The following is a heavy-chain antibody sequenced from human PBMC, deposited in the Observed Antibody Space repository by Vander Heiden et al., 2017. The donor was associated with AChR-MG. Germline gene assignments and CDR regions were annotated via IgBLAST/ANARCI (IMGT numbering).Heavy chain of an antibody. D-gene: IGHD2-15*01. J-gene: IGHJ6*02. CDR1: VRTFSSHA. CDR3: AILYCSGGSCYSPSSTYYYYGMDV. CDR2: IIPILGIA. V-gene: IGHV1-69*04. Sequence: QFHLAQSGAEAQQPGVSLMFSCQASVRTFSSHAICCVRPAPGHGIEWMGRIIPILGIANYTQKFQGGVTITADKSTGTAYMELSSLRSEDTAVYYCAILYCSGGSCYSPSSTYYYYGMDVWSQGTTVTVSS.